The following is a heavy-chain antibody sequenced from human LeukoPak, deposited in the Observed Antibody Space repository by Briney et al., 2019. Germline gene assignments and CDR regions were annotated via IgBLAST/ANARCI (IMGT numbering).Heavy chain of an antibody. Sequence: GGSLRLSCAASGFTFSNAWMSWVRQAPGKGLEWVGRIKSRTDGGTTDYAAPVKGRFTISRDDSKNTLYLQMNSLKTEDTAVYYCAKGLFLWYFDLWGRGTLVTVSS. CDR3: AKGLFLWYFDL. V-gene: IGHV3-15*01. CDR1: GFTFSNAW. J-gene: IGHJ2*01. CDR2: IKSRTDGGTT. D-gene: IGHD2-21*01.